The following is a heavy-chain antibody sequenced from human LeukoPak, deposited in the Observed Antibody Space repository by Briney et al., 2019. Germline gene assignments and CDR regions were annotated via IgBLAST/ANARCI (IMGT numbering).Heavy chain of an antibody. V-gene: IGHV3-23*01. D-gene: IGHD1-1*01. J-gene: IGHJ4*02. CDR3: GRDWKLDY. CDR1: GFTFNKYA. Sequence: GGSLRLSCAASGFTFNKYAMSWVRQAPGKGLEWVSAIGGDGGDKKYADSVKGRFTISRDNSKNTLYLQMSSLGAEDTAMYYCGRDWKLDYWGQGSLVTVSS. CDR2: IGGDGGDK.